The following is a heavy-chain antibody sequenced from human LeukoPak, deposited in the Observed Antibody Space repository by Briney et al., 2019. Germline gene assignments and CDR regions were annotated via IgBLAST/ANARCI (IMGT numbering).Heavy chain of an antibody. V-gene: IGHV1-8*02. Sequence: ASVKVSCKTSGYSFTDYYMYWVRQAPGQGLGWMGWINPSSGGTSSAQKFQGRVTMTRNTSISTAYMELSSLRSEHTAVYYCARGRGKGYSSSLGFSVFDYWGQGTLVTVSS. J-gene: IGHJ4*02. CDR2: INPSSGGT. CDR3: ARGRGKGYSSSLGFSVFDY. D-gene: IGHD6-13*01. CDR1: GYSFTDYY.